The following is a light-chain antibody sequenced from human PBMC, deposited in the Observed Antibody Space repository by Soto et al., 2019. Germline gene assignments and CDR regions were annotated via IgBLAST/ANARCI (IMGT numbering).Light chain of an antibody. Sequence: EIVLTQSPATLSLSPGERATLSCRASQSVSSYLAWYQQKPGQAPRLLIYDASNRATGIPGRFSGSGSGTDFTLTISSLEPEDFAVYYCQQRMESFGQGTRLEIK. V-gene: IGKV3-11*01. CDR3: QQRMES. J-gene: IGKJ5*01. CDR1: QSVSSY. CDR2: DAS.